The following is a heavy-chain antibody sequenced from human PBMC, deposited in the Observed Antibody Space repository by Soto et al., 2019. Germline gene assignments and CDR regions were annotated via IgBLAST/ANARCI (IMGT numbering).Heavy chain of an antibody. CDR1: GGSFSGYY. CDR2: IIHSGST. D-gene: IGHD3-3*02. CDR3: ARHFTMGSYYYYMDV. Sequence: SETLSLTCAVYGGSFSGYYWSWIRQPPGKGLEWIGEIIHSGSTNYNPSLKSRITISVDTSKNQFSLKVTSVTPADTAIYYCARHFTMGSYYYYMDVWGRGTTVTVSS. J-gene: IGHJ6*03. V-gene: IGHV4-34*12.